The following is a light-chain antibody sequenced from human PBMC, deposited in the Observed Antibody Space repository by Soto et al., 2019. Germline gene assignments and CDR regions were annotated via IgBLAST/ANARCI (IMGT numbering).Light chain of an antibody. J-gene: IGLJ3*02. CDR2: EVS. Sequence: QSVLTQPASVSGSPGQSITISCTGTSSDVGGYNFVSWYQQHPGKAPRLIIYEVSSRPSGVSYRFSGSKSGNTASLTISGLQAEDEADYYCSSYTLRNTLVLFGGGTQLTVL. CDR1: SSDVGGYNF. CDR3: SSYTLRNTLVL. V-gene: IGLV2-14*01.